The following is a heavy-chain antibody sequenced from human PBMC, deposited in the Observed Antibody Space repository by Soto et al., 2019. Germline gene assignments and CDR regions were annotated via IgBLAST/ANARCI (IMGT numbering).Heavy chain of an antibody. V-gene: IGHV6-1*01. CDR2: TYYRSKWYN. D-gene: IGHD3-22*01. CDR1: GDSVSSNSAA. J-gene: IGHJ6*02. Sequence: SQTLSLTCVISGDSVSSNSAAWNWIRQSPSRGLEWLGRTYYRSKWYNDYAVSVKSRITINPDTTKNQFSLQLNSVTPEDTAVYYCARLPYYYDSSGYYSDYYYYGMDVWGQGTTVTVSS. CDR3: ARLPYYYDSSGYYSDYYYYGMDV.